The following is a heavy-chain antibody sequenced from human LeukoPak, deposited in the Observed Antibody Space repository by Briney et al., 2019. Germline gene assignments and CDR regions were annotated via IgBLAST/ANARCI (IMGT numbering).Heavy chain of an antibody. V-gene: IGHV4-38-2*02. CDR1: DYPISSGYY. CDR3: ARRGLRGWVDAFDI. J-gene: IGHJ3*02. Sequence: PSETLSLTCTVSDYPISSGYYWGWIRQPPGKGLEWIGIILQSGSTYYNPSLKSRVTISVDTSKNQFSLRLSSVTAADTAVYYCARRGLRGWVDAFDIWGQGTMVTVSS. D-gene: IGHD5-12*01. CDR2: ILQSGST.